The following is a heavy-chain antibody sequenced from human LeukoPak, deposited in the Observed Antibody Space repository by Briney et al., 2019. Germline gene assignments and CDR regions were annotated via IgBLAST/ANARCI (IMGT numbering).Heavy chain of an antibody. J-gene: IGHJ4*02. CDR2: IDSDGSST. CDR3: AKEGRSLQTY. V-gene: IGHV3-74*01. Sequence: PGGSLRLSCAASGSNSSNYWMHWVRQGPGKGLVWVSRIDSDGSSTNYADSVKGRFTISRDNAKNSLYLQMNSLRVEDTAVYYCAKEGRSLQTYWGQGTLVTVSS. D-gene: IGHD5-24*01. CDR1: GSNSSNYW.